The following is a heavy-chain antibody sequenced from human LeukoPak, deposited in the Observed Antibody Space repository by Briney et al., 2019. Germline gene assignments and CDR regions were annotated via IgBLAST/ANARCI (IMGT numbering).Heavy chain of an antibody. CDR2: INNVGSAP. V-gene: IGHV3-74*01. Sequence: GGSLRLSCAASGFTFSSYWMHWVGQAPGKGLVWVSRINNVGSAPTYADAVKGRFTISRDNTKNPLYLQMRTLRAADTAVFYSARSVMAAGATRAFAIWGQGTTVTASS. D-gene: IGHD6-13*01. J-gene: IGHJ3*02. CDR1: GFTFSSYW. CDR3: ARSVMAAGATRAFAI.